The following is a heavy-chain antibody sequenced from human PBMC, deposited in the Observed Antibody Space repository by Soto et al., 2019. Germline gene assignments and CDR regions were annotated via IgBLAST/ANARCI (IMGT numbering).Heavy chain of an antibody. CDR1: GYTFTDYY. CDR2: INPNSGGT. Sequence: ASVKLSCKASGYTFTDYYVHWVRQAPGQGLEWMGWINPNSGGTAYAQKFQGRVTMTRDTSISTAYMELSRLRPDDTAVYYCASPLGYCSGNSCLAFDYWGQGTLVTV. D-gene: IGHD2-2*01. J-gene: IGHJ4*02. CDR3: ASPLGYCSGNSCLAFDY. V-gene: IGHV1-2*02.